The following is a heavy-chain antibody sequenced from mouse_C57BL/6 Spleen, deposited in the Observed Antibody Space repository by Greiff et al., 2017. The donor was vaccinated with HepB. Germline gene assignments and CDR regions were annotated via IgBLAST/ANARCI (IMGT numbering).Heavy chain of an antibody. V-gene: IGHV1-26*01. CDR2: INPNNGGT. CDR3: ARLDDYPYAMDY. D-gene: IGHD2-4*01. CDR1: GYTFTDYY. Sequence: EVQLQQSGPELVKPGASVKISCKASGYTFTDYYMNWVKQSHGKSLEWIGDINPNNGGTSYNQKFKGKATLTVDKSSSTAYMELRSLTSEDSAVYYCARLDDYPYAMDYWGQGTSVTVSS. J-gene: IGHJ4*01.